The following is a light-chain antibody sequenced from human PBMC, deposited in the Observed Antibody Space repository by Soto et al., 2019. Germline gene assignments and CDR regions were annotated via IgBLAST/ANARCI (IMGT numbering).Light chain of an antibody. CDR2: SAS. CDR3: QQCFSMWT. Sequence: DIQMFQSPSSLSASVGDRVTITCRASHSVSTYLNWYQQKPGKAPKLLIFSASNLQSGVPSRFSGSGSGTQFTLTISSLQPDDFAIYYCQQCFSMWTFGQGTKVDIK. V-gene: IGKV1-39*01. CDR1: HSVSTY. J-gene: IGKJ1*01.